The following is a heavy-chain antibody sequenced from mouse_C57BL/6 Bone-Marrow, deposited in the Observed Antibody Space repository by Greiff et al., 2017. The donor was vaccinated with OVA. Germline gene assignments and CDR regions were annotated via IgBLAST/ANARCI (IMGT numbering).Heavy chain of an antibody. D-gene: IGHD1-1*01. Sequence: EVMLVESGGGLVQPGGSLKLSCAASGFTFSDYGMAWVRQAPRKGPEWVAFISNLAYSIYYADTVTGRVTISRENAKNTLYLEMSSLRSEDTAMYYCARQRGDYYGSSYSYFDVWGTGTTVTVSS. CDR3: ARQRGDYYGSSYSYFDV. CDR2: ISNLAYSI. CDR1: GFTFSDYG. V-gene: IGHV5-15*01. J-gene: IGHJ1*03.